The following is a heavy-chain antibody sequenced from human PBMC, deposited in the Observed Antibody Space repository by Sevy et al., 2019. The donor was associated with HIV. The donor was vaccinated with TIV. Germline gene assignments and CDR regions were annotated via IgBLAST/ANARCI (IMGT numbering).Heavy chain of an antibody. CDR3: AREFGRDAFDI. CDR2: ITGSGNII. Sequence: GGSLRLSCVASGFTFSNYEMNWVRQAPGKGLEWVSYITGSGNIIYYADSVKGRFTISRDKAKNSLNLQMNSLRTEDTAIYYCAREFGRDAFDIWGQGTMVTVSS. D-gene: IGHD1-26*01. J-gene: IGHJ3*02. V-gene: IGHV3-48*03. CDR1: GFTFSNYE.